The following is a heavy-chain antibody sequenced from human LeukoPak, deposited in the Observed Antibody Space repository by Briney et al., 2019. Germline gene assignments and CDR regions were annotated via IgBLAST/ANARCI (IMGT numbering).Heavy chain of an antibody. V-gene: IGHV1-2*02. Sequence: ASVKVSCKASGYTFTGYYMHWVRQAPGQGLEWMGWINPNSGGTNYTQKFQGRVTMTRDTSISTAYMELSRLRSDDTAVYYCARASFLWFGEAGQFDYWGQGTLVTVSS. CDR3: ARASFLWFGEAGQFDY. CDR2: INPNSGGT. J-gene: IGHJ4*02. CDR1: GYTFTGYY. D-gene: IGHD3-10*01.